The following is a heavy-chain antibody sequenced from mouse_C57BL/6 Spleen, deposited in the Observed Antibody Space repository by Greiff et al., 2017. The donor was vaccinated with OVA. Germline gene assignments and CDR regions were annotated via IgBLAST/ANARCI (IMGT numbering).Heavy chain of an antibody. CDR3: ARGIGDAWFAY. J-gene: IGHJ3*01. Sequence: EVKLQQSGPELVKPGASVKMSCKASGYTFTDYNMHWVKQSHGKSLEWIGHINPKNGGTSYNQKFKGKATLTVNKSSSTAYMELRSLTSEDAAVYYCARGIGDAWFAYWGQGTLVTVSA. V-gene: IGHV1-22*01. CDR2: INPKNGGT. D-gene: IGHD3-1*01. CDR1: GYTFTDYN.